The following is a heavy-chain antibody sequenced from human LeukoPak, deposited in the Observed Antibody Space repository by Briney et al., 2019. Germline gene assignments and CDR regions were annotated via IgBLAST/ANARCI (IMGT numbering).Heavy chain of an antibody. CDR2: ISGSGGST. CDR1: GFTFSSYA. CDR3: QARHGY. D-gene: IGHD6-6*01. J-gene: IGHJ4*01. V-gene: IGHV3-23*01. Sequence: GGSLRLSCAASGFTFSSYAMIWVRQAPGKGLEWVSAISGSGGSTYYADSVKGRFTVSRDNSKNTLYLQMESLRVEYTAVYYCQARHGYWGHGTLVTVSS.